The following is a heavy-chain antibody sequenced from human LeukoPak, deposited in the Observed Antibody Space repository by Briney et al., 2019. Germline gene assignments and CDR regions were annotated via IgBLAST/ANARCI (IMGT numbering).Heavy chain of an antibody. J-gene: IGHJ4*02. D-gene: IGHD1/OR15-1a*01. CDR1: GFTFTTFG. V-gene: IGHV3-30*18. CDR3: AKINNNDDY. CDR2: ISPHGDIE. Sequence: PGRSLRLSCAASGFTFTTFGIHWVRQAPGKGLEWVAAISPHGDIEYYTDSVKGRFTISRDNSKNVIYLQMNSLRGEDSAVYYCAKINNNDDYWGQGNLVTVSS.